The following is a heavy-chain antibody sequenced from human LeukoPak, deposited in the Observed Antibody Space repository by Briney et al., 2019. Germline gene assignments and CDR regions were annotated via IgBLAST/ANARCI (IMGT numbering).Heavy chain of an antibody. J-gene: IGHJ4*02. CDR2: INHSGST. V-gene: IGHV4-34*01. Sequence: PSETLSLTCAVSGGSFSAYYWSWIRQPPGKGLEWIGEINHSGSTNYNPSLKSRVTISEDTSKNKFSLKLNSVTAADTAVYYWARGPIASPPNYWGQGALVTVSS. CDR1: GGSFSAYY. D-gene: IGHD3-16*02. CDR3: ARGPIASPPNY.